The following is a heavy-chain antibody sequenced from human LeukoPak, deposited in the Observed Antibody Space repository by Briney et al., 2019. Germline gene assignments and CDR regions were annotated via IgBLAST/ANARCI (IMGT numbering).Heavy chain of an antibody. CDR1: GFTFSSFW. Sequence: GGSLRLSCAVSGFTFSSFWMHWVRQAPGKGLVWVSSISSSGGRIYYADSVKGRFTISRDNSKNTLYLQMNSLRAEDTAVYYCAKHTAVINSSSDYWGQGTLVTVSS. J-gene: IGHJ4*02. V-gene: IGHV3-23*01. CDR3: AKHTAVINSSSDY. D-gene: IGHD6-6*01. CDR2: ISSSGGRI.